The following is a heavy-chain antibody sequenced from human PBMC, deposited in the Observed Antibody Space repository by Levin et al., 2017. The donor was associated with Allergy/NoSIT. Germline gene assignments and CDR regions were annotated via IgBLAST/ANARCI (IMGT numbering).Heavy chain of an antibody. J-gene: IGHJ6*02. CDR1: GDSVSSNSTS. V-gene: IGHV6-1*01. Sequence: TASETLSLTCAISGDSVSSNSTSWNWIRQSPSRGLEWLGRTYYRSRWYIDYEVSVKGRITINPDTSKNQFSLQVNSVTPEDTAVYYCARVATGRKLWYNYGFDVWGQGTTVTVSS. CDR2: TYYRSRWYI. D-gene: IGHD1-1*01. CDR3: ARVATGRKLWYNYGFDV.